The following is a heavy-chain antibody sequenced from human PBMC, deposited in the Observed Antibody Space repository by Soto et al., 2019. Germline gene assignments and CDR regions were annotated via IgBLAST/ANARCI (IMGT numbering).Heavy chain of an antibody. CDR3: AHRPITFMASWFDP. CDR2: VYWADDK. CDR1: GFSLSTSGVA. Sequence: QITLKESGPPLVKPAQTLTLTCTFSGFSLSTSGVAVGWLRQPPGKAPEWLALVYWADDKRYSPSLKSRLTIPTATSKNQVVLTMPNMEPVDTATYYCAHRPITFMASWFDPWGQGIPVTVSS. J-gene: IGHJ5*02. D-gene: IGHD3-16*01. V-gene: IGHV2-5*02.